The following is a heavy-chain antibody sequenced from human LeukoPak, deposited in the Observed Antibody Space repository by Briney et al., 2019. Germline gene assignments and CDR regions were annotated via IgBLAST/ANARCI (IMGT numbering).Heavy chain of an antibody. V-gene: IGHV1-69*05. Sequence: SVKVSCKASGGTFSSYAISWVRQAPGQGLEWMGRIIPIFGTANYAQKFQGRVTITTDESTSTDYMELSSLRSEDTAVYYCARATHGDSHLYYWGQGTLVTVSS. CDR2: IIPIFGTA. D-gene: IGHD4-17*01. CDR1: GGTFSSYA. J-gene: IGHJ4*02. CDR3: ARATHGDSHLYY.